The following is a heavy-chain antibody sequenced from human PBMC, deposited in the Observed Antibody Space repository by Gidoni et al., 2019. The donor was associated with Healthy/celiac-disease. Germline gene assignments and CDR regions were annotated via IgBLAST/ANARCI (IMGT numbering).Heavy chain of an antibody. V-gene: IGHV3-30*18. CDR3: AKGWGVGATNDY. Sequence: QVQLVESGGGVVQPGRSLRLSCAASGFTFSSYGMHWVRQAPGKGLGWVAVISYEGSNKYYADSVKGRFTISRDNSKNTLYLQMNSLRAEDTAVYYCAKGWGVGATNDYWGQGTLVTVSS. J-gene: IGHJ4*02. CDR2: ISYEGSNK. CDR1: GFTFSSYG. D-gene: IGHD1-26*01.